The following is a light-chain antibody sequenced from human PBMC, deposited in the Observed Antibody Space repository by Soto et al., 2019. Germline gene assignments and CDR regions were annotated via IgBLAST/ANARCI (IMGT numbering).Light chain of an antibody. J-gene: IGLJ1*01. CDR1: SSNVGNNY. Sequence: QSVLTQPPSVSAAPGQKVTISCSGSSSNVGNNYVSWYQQLPGTAPKLLIYDNNKRPSGIPDRFSGSKSGTSATLAITGLQTGDEADYYCGTWVTSLSVGHVFGTGTKLT. V-gene: IGLV1-51*01. CDR2: DNN. CDR3: GTWVTSLSVGHV.